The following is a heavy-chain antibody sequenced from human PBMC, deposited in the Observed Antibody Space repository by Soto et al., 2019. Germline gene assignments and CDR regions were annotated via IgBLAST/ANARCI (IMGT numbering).Heavy chain of an antibody. CDR3: AKEGRYSSSRGYFDY. Sequence: EVQLLESGGGLVQPGGSLRRSCAASGFTFSSYGMSWVRQAPGKGLEWVSGISGSGGSTYYADSVKGRFTISRDNPKNTRYLQMNSLRAEDTAVYYCAKEGRYSSSRGYFDYWGQGTLVTVSS. CDR1: GFTFSSYG. V-gene: IGHV3-23*01. CDR2: ISGSGGST. D-gene: IGHD6-13*01. J-gene: IGHJ4*02.